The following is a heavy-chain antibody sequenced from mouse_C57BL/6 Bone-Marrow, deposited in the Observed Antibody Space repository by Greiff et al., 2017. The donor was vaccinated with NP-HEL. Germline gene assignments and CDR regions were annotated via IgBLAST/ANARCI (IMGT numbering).Heavy chain of an antibody. J-gene: IGHJ2*01. CDR3: ARYDAYFDY. CDR2: INYDGSST. Sequence: EVKLVESEGGLVQPGSSMKLSCTASGFTFSDYYMAWVRQVPEKGLEWVANINYDGSSTYYLDSLKSRFIISRDNAKNILYLQMSSLKSEDTATYYCARYDAYFDYWGQGTTLTVSS. CDR1: GFTFSDYY. D-gene: IGHD2-14*01. V-gene: IGHV5-16*01.